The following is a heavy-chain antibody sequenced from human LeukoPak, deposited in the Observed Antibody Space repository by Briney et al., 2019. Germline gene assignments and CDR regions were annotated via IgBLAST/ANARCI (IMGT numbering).Heavy chain of an antibody. Sequence: SETLSLTCTVSGGSISSYYWSWIRQPPGKGLEWIGYIYYSGSTNYNPSLKSRVTISVDTSKNQFSLKLSSMTAADTAVYYCARVHGDYNWFDPWGQGTLVTVSS. CDR3: ARVHGDYNWFDP. J-gene: IGHJ5*02. CDR2: IYYSGST. V-gene: IGHV4-59*01. CDR1: GGSISSYY. D-gene: IGHD4-17*01.